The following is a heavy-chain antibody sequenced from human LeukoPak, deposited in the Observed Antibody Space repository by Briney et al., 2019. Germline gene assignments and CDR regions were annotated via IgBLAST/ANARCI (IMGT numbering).Heavy chain of an antibody. CDR1: GFTSSSYW. CDR3: ARPTYYYDSSGYSDNWFDP. J-gene: IGHJ5*02. CDR2: IKQDGSEK. V-gene: IGHV3-7*05. D-gene: IGHD3-22*01. Sequence: TGGSLRLSCAASGFTSSSYWMSWVRQAPGKGLEWVANIKQDGSEKYYVDSVKGRFTISRDNAKNSLYLQMNSLRAEDTAVYYCARPTYYYDSSGYSDNWFDPWGQGTLVTVSS.